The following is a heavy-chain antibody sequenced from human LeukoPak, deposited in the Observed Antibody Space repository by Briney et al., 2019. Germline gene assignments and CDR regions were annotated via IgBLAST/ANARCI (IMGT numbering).Heavy chain of an antibody. V-gene: IGHV4-59*01. CDR3: ARVSDYGDSHDAFDL. CDR1: GGSISSYY. J-gene: IGHJ3*01. CDR2: IYYSGST. Sequence: SETLSLTCTVSGGSISSYYWSWIRQPPGKGLEWIGYIYYSGSTNYNPSLKSRVTISVDTSKNQFSLKLSSVTAADTAVYYCARVSDYGDSHDAFDLWGQGTMVTVSS. D-gene: IGHD4-17*01.